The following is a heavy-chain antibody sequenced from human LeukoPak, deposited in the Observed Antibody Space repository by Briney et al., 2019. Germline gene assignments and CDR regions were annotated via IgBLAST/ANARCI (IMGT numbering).Heavy chain of an antibody. Sequence: ASVKVSCKASGYTFTGYYMHWVRQAPGQGLEWMGWLNPNSGDTNYAQKFQGRVTMTRDTSISTAYMELSRLRSDDTAVYYCASHGFGQLVHRAFGLYYMDVWGKGTTVTVSS. CDR3: ASHGFGQLVHRAFGLYYMDV. CDR1: GYTFTGYY. J-gene: IGHJ6*03. CDR2: LNPNSGDT. D-gene: IGHD6-6*01. V-gene: IGHV1-2*02.